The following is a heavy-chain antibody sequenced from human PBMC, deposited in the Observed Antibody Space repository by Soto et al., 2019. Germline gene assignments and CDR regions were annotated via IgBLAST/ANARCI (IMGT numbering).Heavy chain of an antibody. CDR2: INPNSGGT. D-gene: IGHD3-16*02. V-gene: IGHV1-2*02. CDR3: ARFSVKVYPSYNWFDP. Sequence: ASVKVSCKASGYTFTGYYMHWVRQAPGQGLEWMGWINPNSGGTNYAQKFQGRVTMTRDTSISTAYMELSRLRSDDTAVYYCARFSVKVYPSYNWFDPWGQGTLVTVSS. CDR1: GYTFTGYY. J-gene: IGHJ5*02.